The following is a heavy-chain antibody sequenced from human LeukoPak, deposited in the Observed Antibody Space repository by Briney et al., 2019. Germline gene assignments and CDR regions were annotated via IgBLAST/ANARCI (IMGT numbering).Heavy chain of an antibody. CDR1: GFTFSNYA. J-gene: IGHJ6*02. D-gene: IGHD5-18*01. CDR3: ARDAVDTANAV. CDR2: INSDGSNT. V-gene: IGHV3-74*01. Sequence: PGGSLRLSCAASGFTFSNYAMSWVRQAPGKGLVWVSHINSDGSNTSYADSVKGRFTISRDNAKNTLYLQMNSLRAEDTAVYYCARDAVDTANAVWGQGATVTVSS.